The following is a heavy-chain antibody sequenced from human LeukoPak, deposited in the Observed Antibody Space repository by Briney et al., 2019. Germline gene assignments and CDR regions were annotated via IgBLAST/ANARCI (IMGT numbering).Heavy chain of an antibody. CDR1: GFTFSSYS. J-gene: IGHJ5*02. CDR3: AREVVLQLWAVYNWFDP. Sequence: PGGSLRLSCAASGFTFSSYSMNWVRQAPGKGLKWVSYISSSSSTIYYADSVKGRFTISRDNAKNSLYLQMNSLRAEDTAVYYCAREVVLQLWAVYNWFDPWGQGTLVTVSS. CDR2: ISSSSSTI. V-gene: IGHV3-48*01. D-gene: IGHD5-18*01.